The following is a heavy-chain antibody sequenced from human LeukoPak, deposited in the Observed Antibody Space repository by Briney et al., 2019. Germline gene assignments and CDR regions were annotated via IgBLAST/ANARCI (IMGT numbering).Heavy chain of an antibody. V-gene: IGHV1-18*01. D-gene: IGHD5-12*01. CDR3: ARDSSGYDSGWYFDL. Sequence: ASVKVSCKASGYTFTSYGISWVRQAPGQGLEWMGWISAYNGNTNYAQKLQGRVTMTTDTSTSTAYMELRSLRSDDTAVYYCARDSSGYDSGWYFDLWGRGTLVTVSS. CDR1: GYTFTSYG. J-gene: IGHJ2*01. CDR2: ISAYNGNT.